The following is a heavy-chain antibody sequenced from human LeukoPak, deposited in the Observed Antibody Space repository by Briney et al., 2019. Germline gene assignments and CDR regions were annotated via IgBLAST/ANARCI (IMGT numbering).Heavy chain of an antibody. V-gene: IGHV3-43D*03. J-gene: IGHJ4*02. CDR2: TSWDGGRT. D-gene: IGHD3-10*01. CDR3: VKDKFGGSGSYYFDH. Sequence: PGGSLRLSCAVSGFTFDDYAMHWVRQPPGKGLESVSLTSWDGGRTSYADSVKGRFAISRDNSKNSLYLQMNSLRPEDTALYYCVKDKFGGSGSYYFDHWGQGTLVTVSS. CDR1: GFTFDDYA.